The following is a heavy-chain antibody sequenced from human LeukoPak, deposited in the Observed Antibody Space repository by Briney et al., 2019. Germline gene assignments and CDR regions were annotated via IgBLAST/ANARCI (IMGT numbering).Heavy chain of an antibody. V-gene: IGHV1-69*13. CDR3: ARGPYSSGWYYFDY. J-gene: IGHJ4*02. CDR2: IIPIFGTA. CDR1: GGTFSSYA. Sequence: SVKVSCKASGGTFSSYAISWVRQAPGQGLEWMGGIIPIFGTASYAQKFQGRVTITADESTSTAYMELSSLRSEDTAVYYCARGPYSSGWYYFDYWGQGTLVTVSS. D-gene: IGHD6-19*01.